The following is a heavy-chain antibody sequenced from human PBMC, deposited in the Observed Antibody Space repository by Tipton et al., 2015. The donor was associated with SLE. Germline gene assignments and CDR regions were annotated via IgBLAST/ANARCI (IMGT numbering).Heavy chain of an antibody. CDR2: IYYSGST. J-gene: IGHJ3*02. CDR1: GGSISSFY. D-gene: IGHD3-16*01. Sequence: GLVKPSETLSLTCTVSGGSISSFYWSWIRQPPGKGLEWIGYIYYSGSTNYNPSLKSRVTISVDTSKNQFSLKLSSVTAADTAVYYCARTSPPGGDMYGAALGQGIRLKRGAFDIWDQGTMVTVSS. CDR3: ARTSPPGGDMYGAALGQGIRLKRGAFDI. V-gene: IGHV4-59*01.